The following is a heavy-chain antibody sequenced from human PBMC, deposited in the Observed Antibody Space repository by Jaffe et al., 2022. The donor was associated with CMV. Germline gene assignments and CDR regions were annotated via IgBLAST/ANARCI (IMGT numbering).Heavy chain of an antibody. CDR3: AKSSSPLTIFGVVTYFDY. D-gene: IGHD3-3*01. J-gene: IGHJ4*02. Sequence: EVQLVESGGGLVQPGRSLRLSCAASGFTFDDYAMHWVRQAPGKGLEWVSGISWNSGSIGYADSVKGRFTISRDNAKNSLYLQMNSLRAEDTALYYCAKSSSPLTIFGVVTYFDYWGQGTLVTVSS. CDR2: ISWNSGSI. CDR1: GFTFDDYA. V-gene: IGHV3-9*01.